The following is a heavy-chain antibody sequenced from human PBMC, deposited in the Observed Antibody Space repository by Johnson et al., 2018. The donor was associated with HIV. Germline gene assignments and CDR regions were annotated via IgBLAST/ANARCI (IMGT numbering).Heavy chain of an antibody. Sequence: QVQLVESGGGVVQPGRSLRLSCAASGFTFSSYGMHWVRQAPGKGLEWVAVISYDGSNKYYADSVKGRFTISRDNSKNTLYLQMNSLRAEDTAGYYCARSAAAWVGGMAFDIWGQGTMVTVSS. D-gene: IGHD6-13*01. CDR1: GFTFSSYG. CDR2: ISYDGSNK. J-gene: IGHJ3*02. V-gene: IGHV3-30*19. CDR3: ARSAAAWVGGMAFDI.